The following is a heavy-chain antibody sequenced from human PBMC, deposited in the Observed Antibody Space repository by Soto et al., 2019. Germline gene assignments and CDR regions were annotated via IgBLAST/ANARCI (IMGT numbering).Heavy chain of an antibody. D-gene: IGHD6-19*01. J-gene: IGHJ2*01. CDR2: IDHSSSSV. CDR3: AVGIAVARGYFAT. CDR1: GFRFSSYS. Sequence: EVQLVESGGGLVQPGGSLRLSCAASGFRFSSYSMNWVRQAPGKGPEWVSYIDHSSSSVRYVDSVEGRFTISRDNAKDSLSLQMNSLRVEDTAMYYCAVGIAVARGYFATWGRGTLVTVSS. V-gene: IGHV3-48*04.